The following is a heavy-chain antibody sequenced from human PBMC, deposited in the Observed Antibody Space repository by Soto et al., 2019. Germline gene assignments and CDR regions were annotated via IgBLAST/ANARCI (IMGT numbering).Heavy chain of an antibody. Sequence: QVQLVESGGGVVQPGRSLRLSCAASGFTFSSYAMHWVRQAPGKGLERVAVISYDGSNKYYADSVKGRFTISRDNSKNTLYLQMNSLRAEDTAVYYCARGDIVVVTAIDYWGQGTLVTVSS. CDR2: ISYDGSNK. J-gene: IGHJ4*02. D-gene: IGHD2-21*02. CDR1: GFTFSSYA. V-gene: IGHV3-30-3*01. CDR3: ARGDIVVVTAIDY.